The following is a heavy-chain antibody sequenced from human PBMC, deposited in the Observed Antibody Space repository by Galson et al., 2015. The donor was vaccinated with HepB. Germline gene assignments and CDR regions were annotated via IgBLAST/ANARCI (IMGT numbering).Heavy chain of an antibody. D-gene: IGHD1-26*01. CDR1: GFSLSTSGMR. CDR2: IDWDDDK. CDR3: ARSPMNSGSYYFDY. V-gene: IGHV2-70*04. Sequence: PALVKPTQTLTLTCTFSGFSLSTSGMRVSWIRQPPGQALEWLARIDWDDDKFYSTSLKTRLTISEDTSKNQVVLTMTNMDPVDTATYYCARSPMNSGSYYFDYWGQGTLVTVSS. J-gene: IGHJ4*02.